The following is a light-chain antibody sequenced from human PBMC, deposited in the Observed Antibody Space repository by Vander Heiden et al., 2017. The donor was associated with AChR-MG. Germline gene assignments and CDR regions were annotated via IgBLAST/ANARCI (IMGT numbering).Light chain of an antibody. V-gene: IGKV2-28*01. CDR3: MQDLRSVT. CDR1: QSLLHSNGYNY. Sequence: DVVLTQSPLSLPVTPGEPASISCRSSQSLLHSNGYNYLDWYLQKPGQSPQLLIYLGSNRASGVPDMFSGSASGTDFTLKISRVEAEDIGVYYCMQDLRSVTFGGGTKVEI. CDR2: LGS. J-gene: IGKJ4*01.